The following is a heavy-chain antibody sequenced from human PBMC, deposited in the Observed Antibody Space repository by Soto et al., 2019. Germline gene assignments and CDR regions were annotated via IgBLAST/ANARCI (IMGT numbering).Heavy chain of an antibody. CDR1: GGSISSSSYY. V-gene: IGHV4-39*01. J-gene: IGHJ6*02. Sequence: PETLSLTCTVSGGSISSSSYYWGWIRQSPGKGLEWIGSIYYSGSTYYNPSLKSRVTISVDTSKNQFSLKLSSVTAADTAVYYCARSYYYGMDVWGQGTTVTVSS. CDR2: IYYSGST. CDR3: ARSYYYGMDV.